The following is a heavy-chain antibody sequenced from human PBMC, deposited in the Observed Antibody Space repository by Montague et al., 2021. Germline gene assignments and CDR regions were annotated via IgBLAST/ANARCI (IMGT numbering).Heavy chain of an antibody. CDR2: INGNSINI. CDR1: GFIFNNYV. D-gene: IGHD3-3*01. J-gene: IGHJ4*02. Sequence: SLRLSCAASGFIFNNYVMNWVRQAPGKGLEWVSGINGNSINIDYADSVKGRFTISRDNAKNSLYLQMNSLRAEDTAFYYCVKDTRDYYPDFWGQGFLVTVSS. V-gene: IGHV3-9*01. CDR3: VKDTRDYYPDF.